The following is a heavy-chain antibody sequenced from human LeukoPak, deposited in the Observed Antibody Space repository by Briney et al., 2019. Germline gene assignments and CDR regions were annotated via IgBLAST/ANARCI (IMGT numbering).Heavy chain of an antibody. CDR2: IYSGGST. J-gene: IGHJ5*02. V-gene: IGHV3-53*01. CDR1: GSTVSSTY. D-gene: IGHD2-15*01. CDR3: ARDPVAANWFDP. Sequence: PGGSLRLSCAVSGSTVSSTYMSWVRQAPGKGLEWVSVIYSGGSTYYADSVKGRFTISRDNSKNTLYLQMNSLRAEDTAVYYCARDPVAANWFDPWGQGTLVTVSS.